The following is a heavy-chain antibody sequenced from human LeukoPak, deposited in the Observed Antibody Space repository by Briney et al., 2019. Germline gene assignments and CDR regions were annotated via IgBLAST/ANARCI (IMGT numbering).Heavy chain of an antibody. J-gene: IGHJ4*02. D-gene: IGHD3-3*01. Sequence: SETLSLTCTVSGGSISDYYWSWIRQPPGKGLEWIGYVYNTGSTNYNPSLKRRVTISVDTSKNQFSLKLTSVTAADTAVYYCARGTFRFLGTYGYWGQGAVVTVSS. CDR3: ARGTFRFLGTYGY. CDR1: GGSISDYY. CDR2: VYNTGST. V-gene: IGHV4-59*01.